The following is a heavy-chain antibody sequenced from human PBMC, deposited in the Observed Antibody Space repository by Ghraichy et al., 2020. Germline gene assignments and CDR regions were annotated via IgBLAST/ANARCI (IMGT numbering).Heavy chain of an antibody. J-gene: IGHJ4*02. Sequence: SETLPLTCTVSGGSVSNSNYYWSWVRQPPGKKLEWIGYIFYHGRTKYAPSLVSRVTMSIDTSKNQLSMRLTSVTAADTGIYYCARDARYSGYDSPDIWGRGTLVSVPS. D-gene: IGHD5-12*01. CDR2: IFYHGRT. CDR1: GGSVSNSNYY. V-gene: IGHV4-61*01. CDR3: ARDARYSGYDSPDI.